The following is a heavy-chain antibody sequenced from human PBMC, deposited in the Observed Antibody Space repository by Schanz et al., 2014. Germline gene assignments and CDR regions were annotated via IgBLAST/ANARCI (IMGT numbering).Heavy chain of an antibody. CDR3: ARGEFGRLFPPWFDP. D-gene: IGHD3-10*01. Sequence: DVQLVESGGGLVQSGGSLRLSCAASGFNFGDYYMTWVRQAPGKGLESVAKINPDGSGKYYVVSVEGRFTISRDNAKKSLDLHMNSLTAEDTAVYYCARGEFGRLFPPWFDPWGQGTLVTVSS. J-gene: IGHJ5*02. CDR2: INPDGSGK. CDR1: GFNFGDYY. V-gene: IGHV3-7*01.